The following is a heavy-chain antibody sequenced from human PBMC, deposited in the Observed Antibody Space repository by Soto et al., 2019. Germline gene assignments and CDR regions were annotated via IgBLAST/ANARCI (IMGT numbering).Heavy chain of an antibody. CDR3: ARLPNKSPQN. Sequence: EVQLVESGGGLVQPGGSLRLSCVASGFTFSSYWMHWVRQAPGKGLVWVSSISNDGSSIYAVPVKVRFTISRDNGKNTLYRQMNSLRAEDTAVYYCARLPNKSPQNWGQGTLVIVSP. CDR1: GFTFSSYW. CDR2: ISNDGSS. V-gene: IGHV3-74*01. J-gene: IGHJ1*01.